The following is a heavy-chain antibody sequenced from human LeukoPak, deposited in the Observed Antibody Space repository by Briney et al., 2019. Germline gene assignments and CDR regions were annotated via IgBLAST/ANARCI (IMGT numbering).Heavy chain of an antibody. Sequence: SLRLSCAASGFTFDDYAMHWVRQAPGKGLEWVSGISWNSGSIGYADSVKGRFTISRDNAKNSLYLQMNSLRAEDTALYYCAKDGSPMITFGGVFDPWGQGTLVTVSS. CDR1: GFTFDDYA. J-gene: IGHJ5*02. CDR2: ISWNSGSI. V-gene: IGHV3-9*01. CDR3: AKDGSPMITFGGVFDP. D-gene: IGHD3-16*01.